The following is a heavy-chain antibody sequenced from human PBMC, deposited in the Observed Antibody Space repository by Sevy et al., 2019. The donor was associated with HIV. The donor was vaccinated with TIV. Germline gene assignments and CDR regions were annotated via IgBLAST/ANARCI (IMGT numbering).Heavy chain of an antibody. D-gene: IGHD1-1*01. CDR1: GLTFSSDS. CDR3: ARDAGTRVVGSFDS. J-gene: IGHJ4*02. CDR2: ISSSSRTI. V-gene: IGHV3-48*02. Sequence: GGSLRLSCVVSGLTFSSDSMNWVRQAPGKGLEWLAYISSSSRTIYYADSVEGRFTISRDNDKKSVFLQMNNLRDEDSDTYYCARDAGTRVVGSFDSWGQGTLVTVSS.